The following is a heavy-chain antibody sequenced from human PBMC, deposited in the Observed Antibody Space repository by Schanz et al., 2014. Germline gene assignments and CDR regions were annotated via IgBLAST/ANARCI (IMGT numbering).Heavy chain of an antibody. V-gene: IGHV3-30*18. J-gene: IGHJ4*02. Sequence: QVQLVESGGGVVQPGRSLRLSCAASGFTFSTYGMHWVRQAPGKGLEWVAAMSCDGSIRYYGDSVKGRFTISRDNSKNTLYLHMNTLRSEDTAVYYCAKDSTHIDIVLVPTAIDYWGQGTLVTVSS. CDR3: AKDSTHIDIVLVPTAIDY. CDR2: MSCDGSIR. D-gene: IGHD2-2*01. CDR1: GFTFSTYG.